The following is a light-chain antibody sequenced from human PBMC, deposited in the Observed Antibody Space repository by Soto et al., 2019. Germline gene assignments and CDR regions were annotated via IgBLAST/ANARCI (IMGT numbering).Light chain of an antibody. V-gene: IGLV2-23*02. CDR2: EVN. Sequence: QSALTQPASVSGSPGQSIAISCTGTSSDVGCYDGVSWYQQHPGKAPTLMIYEVNKRPAGLSDRFSCSKSGNTASLTISGLQAEDDADYYCCSSVGSPNWVFGGGTKVTVL. CDR3: CSSVGSPNWV. CDR1: SSDVGCYDG. J-gene: IGLJ3*02.